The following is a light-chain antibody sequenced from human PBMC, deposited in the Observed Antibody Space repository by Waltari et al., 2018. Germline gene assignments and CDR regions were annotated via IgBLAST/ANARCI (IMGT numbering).Light chain of an antibody. CDR1: QSVSNH. V-gene: IGKV3-15*01. CDR3: HQYNHWPTWT. CDR2: GAL. J-gene: IGKJ1*01. Sequence: EIVMTQSPANLSVSPGERATLYCRASQSVSNHLAWYQQKPGQAPRLLIYGALTRATGIAARFSGSGSGTEFTLTINSVQSEDFAIYYCHQYNHWPTWTFGQGTKVEIK.